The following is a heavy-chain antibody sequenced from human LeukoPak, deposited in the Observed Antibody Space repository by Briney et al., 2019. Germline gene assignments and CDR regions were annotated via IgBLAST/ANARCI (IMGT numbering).Heavy chain of an antibody. D-gene: IGHD2-15*01. CDR1: GGSISNGYW. J-gene: IGHJ4*02. CDR2: IIHSGST. CDR3: ATYGSTSGGFTFEY. V-gene: IGHV4-4*02. Sequence: SGTLSPTCVVSGGSISNGYWWSWVRQPPMKGLEWIGEIIHSGSTNYNPSLKSRVTISFDQSKSQFSLNLNSVTAADTAVYYCATYGSTSGGFTFEYWGQGALVTVSS.